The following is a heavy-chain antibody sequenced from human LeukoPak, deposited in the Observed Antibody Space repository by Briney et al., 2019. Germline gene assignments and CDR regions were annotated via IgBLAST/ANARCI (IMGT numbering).Heavy chain of an antibody. CDR1: GGSISSGSYY. J-gene: IGHJ6*03. CDR2: IYTSGST. CDR3: ARSKTTPPGNIYYYYMDV. Sequence: PSETLSLTCTVSGGSISSGSYYWSWIRQPAGKGLEWIGRIYTSGSTNYNPSLKSRVTISVDTSKNQFSPKLSSVTAADTAVYYCARSKTTPPGNIYYYYMDVWGKGTTVTVSS. V-gene: IGHV4-61*02. D-gene: IGHD1-7*01.